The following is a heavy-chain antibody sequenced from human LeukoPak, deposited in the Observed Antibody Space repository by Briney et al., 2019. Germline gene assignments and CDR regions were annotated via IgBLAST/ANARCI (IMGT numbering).Heavy chain of an antibody. V-gene: IGHV4-59*11. J-gene: IGHJ3*01. CDR1: GGSMSHH. D-gene: IGHD5-24*01. CDR2: ISHTAST. CDR3: AREKSPERKAWLQLGAFDV. Sequence: SETLSLTCTVSGGSMSHHWSWIRQSPGKGLEWIGYISHTASTNYNPSLKSRVTLSIDTSKSQLSFQLTSVTAADTAVYYCAREKSPERKAWLQLGAFDVWGQGTVVTVSS.